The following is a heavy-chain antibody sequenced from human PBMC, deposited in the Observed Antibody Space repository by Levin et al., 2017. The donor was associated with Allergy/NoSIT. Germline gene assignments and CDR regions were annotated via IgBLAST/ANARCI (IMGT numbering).Heavy chain of an antibody. Sequence: GGSLRLSCKASGYTFTSYDINWVRQATGQGLEWMGWMNPNSGNTGYAQKFQGRVTMTRNTSISTAYMELSSLRSEDTAVYYCARSGRYYGSGSYHTYWGQGTLVTVSS. CDR2: MNPNSGNT. CDR1: GYTFTSYD. D-gene: IGHD3-10*01. J-gene: IGHJ4*02. CDR3: ARSGRYYGSGSYHTY. V-gene: IGHV1-8*01.